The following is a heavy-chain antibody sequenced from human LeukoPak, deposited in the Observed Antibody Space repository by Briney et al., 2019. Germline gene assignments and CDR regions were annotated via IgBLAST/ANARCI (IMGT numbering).Heavy chain of an antibody. CDR2: INPNSGGT. CDR3: ARDLTTIHYYDRSGYYYESGLGY. V-gene: IGHV1-2*02. D-gene: IGHD3-22*01. J-gene: IGHJ4*02. Sequence: ASVKVSCKASGYTFTGYYMHWVRQAPGQGLEWMGWINPNSGGTNYAQKFQGRVTMTRDTSISTAYMELSRLRSDDTAVYYCARDLTTIHYYDRSGYYYESGLGYWGQGTLVTVSS. CDR1: GYTFTGYY.